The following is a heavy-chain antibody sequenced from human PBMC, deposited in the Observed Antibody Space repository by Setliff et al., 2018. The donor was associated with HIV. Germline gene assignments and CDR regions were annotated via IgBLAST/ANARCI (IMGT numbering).Heavy chain of an antibody. CDR3: ARQGDGYNLYHVYYFYY. Sequence: SETLSLTCAVSGYSISSGYYWGWIRQTPGKGLEWIGSIYHSGTTYYNPSLRSRVTISVDTSKNQFSLKLSSVTASDTDVYYCARQGDGYNLYHVYYFYYWGQGTLVTVSS. CDR2: IYHSGTT. J-gene: IGHJ4*02. V-gene: IGHV4-38-2*01. D-gene: IGHD5-12*01. CDR1: GYSISSGYY.